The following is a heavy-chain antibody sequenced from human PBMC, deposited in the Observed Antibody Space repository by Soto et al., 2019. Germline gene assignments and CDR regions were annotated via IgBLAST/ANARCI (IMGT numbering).Heavy chain of an antibody. CDR1: GFTFSSYG. V-gene: IGHV3-30*18. D-gene: IGHD6-13*01. Sequence: PGGSLRLSCAASGFTFSSYGMHWVRQAPGKGLEWVAVISYDGSNKYYADSVKGRFTISRDNSKNTLYLQMNSLRAEDTAVYYCAKDMVVGYSSSWYPAMAYDYWGQGTLVTV. CDR3: AKDMVVGYSSSWYPAMAYDY. CDR2: ISYDGSNK. J-gene: IGHJ4*02.